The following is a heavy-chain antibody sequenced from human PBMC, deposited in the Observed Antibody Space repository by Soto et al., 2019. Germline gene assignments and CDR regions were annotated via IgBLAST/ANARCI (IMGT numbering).Heavy chain of an antibody. CDR2: ISYDGSNK. CDR1: GFTFSSYG. Sequence: PGGSLRLSCAASGFTFSSYGMHWVRQAPGKGLEWVAVISYDGSNKYYADSVKGRFTISRDNSKNTLHLQMNSLRAEDTAVYYWAKESSRSSFYYYYGMDVWGQGTTVTVSS. J-gene: IGHJ6*02. CDR3: AKESSRSSFYYYYGMDV. V-gene: IGHV3-30*18. D-gene: IGHD6-6*01.